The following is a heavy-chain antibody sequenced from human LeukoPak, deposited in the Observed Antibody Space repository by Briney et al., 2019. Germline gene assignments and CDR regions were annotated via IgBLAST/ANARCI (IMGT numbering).Heavy chain of an antibody. CDR2: IYYSGST. V-gene: IGHV4-59*01. D-gene: IGHD3-10*01. Sequence: SETLSLTCTVSGGSISSYYWSWIRPPPGKGLEWIGYIYYSGSTNYNPSLKSRVTISVDTSKNQFSLKLSSVTAADTAVYYCARVLVTMVRGVGAWFDPWGQGTLVTVSS. CDR3: ARVLVTMVRGVGAWFDP. CDR1: GGSISSYY. J-gene: IGHJ5*02.